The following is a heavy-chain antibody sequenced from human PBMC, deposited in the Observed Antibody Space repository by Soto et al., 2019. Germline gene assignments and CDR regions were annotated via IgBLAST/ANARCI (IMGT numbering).Heavy chain of an antibody. CDR1: GFTFSSYG. CDR2: ISYDGSNK. V-gene: IGHV3-30*18. CDR3: AKDRGHYYYYYGMDV. J-gene: IGHJ6*02. Sequence: GGSLRLSCAASGFTFSSYGMHWVRQAPGKGLEWVAVISYDGSNKYYADSVKGRFTISRDNSKNTLYLQMNSLRAEDTAVYYCAKDRGHYYYYYGMDVWGQGTTVTVSS.